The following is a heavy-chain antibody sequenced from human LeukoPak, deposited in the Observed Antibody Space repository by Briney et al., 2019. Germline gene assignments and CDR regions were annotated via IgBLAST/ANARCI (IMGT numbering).Heavy chain of an antibody. D-gene: IGHD3-22*01. V-gene: IGHV3-23*01. Sequence: GGSLRLSCATSGFTFSSHAMSWVRQAPGKGLEWVSAISGNGVSTYYADSVKGRFTISRENSKNTLYLQMNSLRAEDTAVYYCAKAPLSYDSSGPFDYWGQGTLVTVSS. CDR2: ISGNGVST. CDR3: AKAPLSYDSSGPFDY. CDR1: GFTFSSHA. J-gene: IGHJ4*02.